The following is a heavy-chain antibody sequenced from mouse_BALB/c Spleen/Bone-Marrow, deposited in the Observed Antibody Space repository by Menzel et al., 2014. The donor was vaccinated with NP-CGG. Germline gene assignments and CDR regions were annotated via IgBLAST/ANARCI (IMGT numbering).Heavy chain of an antibody. CDR1: GYTFTNYY. CDR3: TRWLPYAMDY. CDR2: INPSNGGT. D-gene: IGHD2-2*01. J-gene: IGHJ4*01. Sequence: QVQLQQSGAELVKPGASVKLSCKASGYTFTNYYIYWVKQRPGQGLEWIGEINPSNGGTNFNEKFKSKATLTVDKSSSTAKMQLSSLTSEDSAVYYCTRWLPYAMDYWGQGTSVTVSS. V-gene: IGHV1S81*02.